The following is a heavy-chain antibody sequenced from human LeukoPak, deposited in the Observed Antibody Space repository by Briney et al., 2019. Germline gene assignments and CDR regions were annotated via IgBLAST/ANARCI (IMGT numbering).Heavy chain of an antibody. Sequence: GGSLRLSCAASGFPFSSYWMHWVRQAPGKGLVWVSRVNTDGRSTSYGDFVKGRFTVSRDNAKNSLYLQMNSLRAEDTAVYYCARGEVDSNVDYWGQGTLVTVSS. J-gene: IGHJ4*02. D-gene: IGHD4-11*01. CDR1: GFPFSSYW. V-gene: IGHV3-74*01. CDR3: ARGEVDSNVDY. CDR2: VNTDGRST.